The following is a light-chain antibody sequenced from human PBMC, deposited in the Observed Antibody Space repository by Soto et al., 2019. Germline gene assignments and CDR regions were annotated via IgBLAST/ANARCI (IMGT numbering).Light chain of an antibody. V-gene: IGKV3-20*01. J-gene: IGKJ5*01. CDR1: QSVSRR. CDR2: GAS. Sequence: EIVLTQSPGTLSLSPGGRATLSCRASQSVSRRLAWYQHRPGQSPRLLISGASMRASGVPVRFSSSGSGTDFTLTISRLEPEDFAVYYCQHYGETPITFGLGTRLEV. CDR3: QHYGETPIT.